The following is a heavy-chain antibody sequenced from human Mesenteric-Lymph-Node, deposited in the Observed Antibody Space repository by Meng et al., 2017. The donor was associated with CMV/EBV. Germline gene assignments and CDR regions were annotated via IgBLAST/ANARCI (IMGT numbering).Heavy chain of an antibody. J-gene: IGHJ3*02. CDR3: ARDSLSYYDRSGSYRSDDAFDI. V-gene: IGHV3-7*01. CDR1: GFTFSNYW. CDR2: IKQDGREK. Sequence: GESLKISCAASGFTFSNYWMSWVRQAPGKGLEWVAKIKQDGREKYHVDSVKGRFTISRDNAKNSLYLQMNSLRAEDTAVYYCARDSLSYYDRSGSYRSDDAFDIWGQGTRVTVSS. D-gene: IGHD3-22*01.